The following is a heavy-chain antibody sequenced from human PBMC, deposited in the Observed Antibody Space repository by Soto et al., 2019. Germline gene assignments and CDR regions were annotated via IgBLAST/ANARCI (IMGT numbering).Heavy chain of an antibody. Sequence: PGGSLRLSCAASGFTFSSYSMNWVRQAPGKGLEWVGTISHTGSPRYNPSLKSRVTISVDTSKNQFSLRLPSVTAADTAVFYCASQLESTTYFDYWGRGTLVTVSS. CDR3: ASQLESTTYFDY. D-gene: IGHD1-1*01. CDR1: GFTFSSYSMN. V-gene: IGHV4-59*05. CDR2: ISHTGSP. J-gene: IGHJ4*02.